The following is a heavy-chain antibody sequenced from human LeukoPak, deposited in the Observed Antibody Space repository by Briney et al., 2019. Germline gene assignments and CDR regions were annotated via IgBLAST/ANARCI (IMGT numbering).Heavy chain of an antibody. CDR1: GFTFTDFY. Sequence: PGGSLRLSCAASGFTFTDFYMNWVRQAPGKGLEWVSAISGSGGSTYYADSVKGRFTISRDNSKNTLYLQMNSLRAEDTAVYYCAVYCSSTSWKKNADYFDYWGQGTLVTVSS. CDR3: AVYCSSTSWKKNADYFDY. D-gene: IGHD2-2*01. V-gene: IGHV3-23*01. J-gene: IGHJ4*02. CDR2: ISGSGGST.